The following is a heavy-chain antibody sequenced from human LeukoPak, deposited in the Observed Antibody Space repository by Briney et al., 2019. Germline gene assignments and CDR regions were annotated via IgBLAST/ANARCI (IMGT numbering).Heavy chain of an antibody. D-gene: IGHD3-9*01. CDR1: GGTFSDYV. CDR2: ISPLLGAS. V-gene: IGHV1-69*13. CDR3: ATYDVLTGFEY. Sequence: SVKVSCKASGGTFSDYVISWVRQAPGQGLNWMGGISPLLGASKHTQNFHDRVTITADESTTTAYMELSDLRSADTAVYYCATYDVLTGFEYWGQGTLGTVSS. J-gene: IGHJ4*02.